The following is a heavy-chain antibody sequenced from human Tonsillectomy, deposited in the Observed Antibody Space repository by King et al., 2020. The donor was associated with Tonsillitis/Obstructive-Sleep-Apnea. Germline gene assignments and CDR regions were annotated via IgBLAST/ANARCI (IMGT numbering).Heavy chain of an antibody. CDR1: VLTFRCYI. Sequence: DVQLVEAGGGLVQSVGSLGISCAASVLTFRCYIIKWVRQAPGTGLEWVLYIMRCSSIISYEELCKGRFTISSDHAKKSLYLQMNSLRDEDTAAYYCARADIAADYYYYYMDVWGKGTTVTVSS. CDR3: ARADIAADYYYYYMDV. CDR2: IMRCSSII. V-gene: IGHV3-48*02. J-gene: IGHJ6*03. D-gene: IGHD6-13*01.